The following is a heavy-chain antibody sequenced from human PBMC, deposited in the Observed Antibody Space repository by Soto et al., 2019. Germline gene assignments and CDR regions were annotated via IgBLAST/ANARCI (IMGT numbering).Heavy chain of an antibody. J-gene: IGHJ4*02. D-gene: IGHD2-2*01. CDR1: GGSFSGYY. CDR2: VNHSGTT. Sequence: QVQLQQWGAGLLKPSETLSLTCAVYGGSFSGYYWTWIRQSPEKGLEWIGEVNHSGTTYYNPSRPTRVTVAVPTPTNQFSLKMSSGTASDTAVYYCARGIGYCSSIKVYSSRRFRFDSRRQGTLVTVSS. V-gene: IGHV4-34*01. CDR3: ARGIGYCSSIKVYSSRRFRFDS.